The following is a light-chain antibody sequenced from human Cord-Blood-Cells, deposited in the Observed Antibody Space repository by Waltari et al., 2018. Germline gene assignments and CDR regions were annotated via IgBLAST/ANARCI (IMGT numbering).Light chain of an antibody. CDR1: QSVSSY. Sequence: EIVLTQSPATLSLSPGERATLSCRARQSVSSYLAWYQQKPGQAPRLLIYDVSNRATGIPARFSGSGSGTDFTLTISSLEPEDFAVYYCQQRSNWPPITFGGGTKVEIK. CDR2: DVS. CDR3: QQRSNWPPIT. V-gene: IGKV3-11*01. J-gene: IGKJ4*01.